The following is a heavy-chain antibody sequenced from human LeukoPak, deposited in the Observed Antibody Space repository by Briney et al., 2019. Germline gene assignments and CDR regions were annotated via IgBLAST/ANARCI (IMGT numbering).Heavy chain of an antibody. CDR1: GFTFSSYS. D-gene: IGHD3-16*01. J-gene: IGHJ6*03. Sequence: GGSLRLSCAASGFTFSSYSMNWVRQAPGKGLEWVSSISRSSSYIYYADSAKGRFTISRDNAKNSLYLQMNSLRAEDTAVYYCARDGGAGLPNTRKYYYYMDVWGKGTTVTVSS. V-gene: IGHV3-21*01. CDR3: ARDGGAGLPNTRKYYYYMDV. CDR2: ISRSSSYI.